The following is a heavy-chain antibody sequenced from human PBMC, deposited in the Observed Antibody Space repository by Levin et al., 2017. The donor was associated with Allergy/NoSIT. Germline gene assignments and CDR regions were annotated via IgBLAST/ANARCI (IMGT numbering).Heavy chain of an antibody. D-gene: IGHD3-16*02. Sequence: SQTLSLTCAISGDSVSSNSAAWNWIRQSPSRGLEWLGRTYYRSKWYNDYAVSVKSRITINPDTSKNQFSLQLNSVTPEDTAVYYCARDIPNYDYVWGSYRPSDAFDSWGQGTMVTVSS. CDR2: TYYRSKWYN. J-gene: IGHJ3*02. CDR3: ARDIPNYDYVWGSYRPSDAFDS. V-gene: IGHV6-1*01. CDR1: GDSVSSNSAA.